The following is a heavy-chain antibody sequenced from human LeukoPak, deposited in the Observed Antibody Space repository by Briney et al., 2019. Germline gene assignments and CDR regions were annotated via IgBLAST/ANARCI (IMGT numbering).Heavy chain of an antibody. J-gene: IGHJ6*02. V-gene: IGHV4-59*12. CDR2: IYYSGST. CDR1: GGSISSYY. D-gene: IGHD6-13*01. Sequence: SETLSLTCTVSGGSISSYYWSWIRQPPGKGLEWIGYIYYSGSTNYNPSLKSRVTISVDTSKNQFSLKLSSVTAADTAVYYCARAGSSWYYYYGMDVWGQGTTVTVSS. CDR3: ARAGSSWYYYYGMDV.